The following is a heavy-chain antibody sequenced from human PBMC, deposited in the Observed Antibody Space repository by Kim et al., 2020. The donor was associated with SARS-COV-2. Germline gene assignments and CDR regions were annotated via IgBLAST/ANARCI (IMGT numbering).Heavy chain of an antibody. CDR3: ARDLEYYDSPPDY. J-gene: IGHJ4*02. V-gene: IGHV3-33*01. CDR1: GFTFSSYG. D-gene: IGHD3-22*01. CDR2: IWYDGSNK. Sequence: GGSLRLSCAASGFTFSSYGMHWVRQAPGKGLEWVAVIWYDGSNKYYADSVKGRFTISRDNSKNTLYLQMNSLRAEDTAVYYCARDLEYYDSPPDYWGQGTLVTVSS.